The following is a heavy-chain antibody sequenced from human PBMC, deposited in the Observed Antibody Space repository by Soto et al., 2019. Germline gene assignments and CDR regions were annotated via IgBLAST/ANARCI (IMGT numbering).Heavy chain of an antibody. Sequence: GGSLRLSCAASGFTFSSYAMHWVRQAPGKGLEWVSDISSSGSTIYYADSVKGRFTISRDNAKNSLYLQTNSLRAEDTAVYYCARVNGHYYYGMDVWGQGTTVTVSS. D-gene: IGHD1-1*01. V-gene: IGHV3-48*04. CDR1: GFTFSSYA. J-gene: IGHJ6*02. CDR3: ARVNGHYYYGMDV. CDR2: ISSSGSTI.